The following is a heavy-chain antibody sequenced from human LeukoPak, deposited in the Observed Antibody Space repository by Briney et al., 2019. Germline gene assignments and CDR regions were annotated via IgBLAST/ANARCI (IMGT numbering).Heavy chain of an antibody. CDR3: AGGQFDYYYYYMAV. J-gene: IGHJ6*03. CDR2: INHSGST. D-gene: IGHD5-24*01. CDR1: GGSFSGYY. V-gene: IGHV4-34*01. Sequence: SETLSLTCAVYGGSFSGYYWSWIRQPPGKGLEWIGEINHSGSTNYNPSLKSRVTISVDTFKNQFSPKLSSVTAADTAVYYCAGGQFDYYYYYMAVGGKGTAVPFS.